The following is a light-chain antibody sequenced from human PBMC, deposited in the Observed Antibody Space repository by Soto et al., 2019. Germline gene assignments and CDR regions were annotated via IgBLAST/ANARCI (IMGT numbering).Light chain of an antibody. V-gene: IGLV2-14*01. CDR2: DVS. Sequence: QSALTQPASVSGSPGQSITISCTGTSSDVGGYNYVSWYQQHTGKAPKLMIYDVSNRPSGVSNRFSGSKSGNTASLTISGLKAEDEADSYCSSYTSSSTVVFGGGTKLTVL. CDR1: SSDVGGYNY. J-gene: IGLJ2*01. CDR3: SSYTSSSTVV.